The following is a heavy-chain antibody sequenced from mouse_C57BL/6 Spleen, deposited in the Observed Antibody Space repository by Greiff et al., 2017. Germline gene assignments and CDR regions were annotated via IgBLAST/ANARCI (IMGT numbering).Heavy chain of an antibody. D-gene: IGHD4-1*01. V-gene: IGHV1-82*01. J-gene: IGHJ2*01. CDR3: AREGNWDYFDY. Sequence: VQLQQSGPELVKPGASVKISCKASGYAFSSSWMNWVKQRPGKGLEWIGRIYPGDGDTNYNGTFKGKATLTADKSSSTAYMQLSSLTSEDSAVYFCAREGNWDYFDYWGQGTTLTVSS. CDR2: IYPGDGDT. CDR1: GYAFSSSW.